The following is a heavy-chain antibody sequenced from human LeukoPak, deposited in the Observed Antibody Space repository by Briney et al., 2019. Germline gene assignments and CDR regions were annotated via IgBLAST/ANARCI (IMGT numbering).Heavy chain of an antibody. CDR1: GFTFSSYG. Sequence: GGSLTLSCPASGFTFSSYGMHWVRQAPAKGLEWVAIISYDGSNKYYADSVKGRFTISRDNSKNTLYLQMNSLRAEDTAVYYCAKSTTVTQRGYFDYWGQGTLVTVSS. J-gene: IGHJ4*02. V-gene: IGHV3-30*18. CDR3: AKSTTVTQRGYFDY. D-gene: IGHD4-17*01. CDR2: ISYDGSNK.